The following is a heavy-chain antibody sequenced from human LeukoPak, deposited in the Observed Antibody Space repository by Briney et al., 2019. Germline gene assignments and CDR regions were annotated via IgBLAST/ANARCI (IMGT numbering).Heavy chain of an antibody. J-gene: IGHJ4*02. CDR1: GGSISSYY. CDR3: ARVGSRGGPPYFDY. V-gene: IGHV4-59*01. Sequence: SETLSPTCTVSGGSISSYYWSWIRQPPGKGLEWIGYIYYSGSTNYNPSLKSRVTISVDTSKNQFSLKLSSVTAADTAVYYCARVGSRGGPPYFDYWGQGTLVTVSS. CDR2: IYYSGST. D-gene: IGHD3-10*01.